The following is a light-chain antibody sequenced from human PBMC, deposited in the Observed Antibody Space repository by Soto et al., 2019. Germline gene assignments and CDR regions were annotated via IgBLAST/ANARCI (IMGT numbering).Light chain of an antibody. CDR2: GAS. CDR1: QSVSSN. J-gene: IGKJ5*01. CDR3: QQYNNWPFS. V-gene: IGKV3-15*01. Sequence: EKVLRQSPGTLSLSQRERATVSCRASQSVSSNSLAWYQQQPCQTPRLLIYGASSRATGIPARFSGSGSETDFTLTISGLRSEDSAVYFCQQYNNWPFSFGQGTRLEIK.